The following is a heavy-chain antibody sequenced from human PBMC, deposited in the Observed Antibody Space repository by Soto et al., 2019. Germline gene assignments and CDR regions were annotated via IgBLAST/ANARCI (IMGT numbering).Heavy chain of an antibody. CDR3: ARQDIVLMVYANDY. D-gene: IGHD2-8*01. Sequence: SDTLSLTCTVRRLSIRSITCYWVWIGLPPGNGLEWIGSIYYSGSTYYNPSLKSRVTISVDTSKNQFSLKLSSVTAADTAVYYCARQDIVLMVYANDYWGQGTLVTVS. CDR1: RLSIRSITCY. CDR2: IYYSGST. J-gene: IGHJ4*02. V-gene: IGHV4-39*01.